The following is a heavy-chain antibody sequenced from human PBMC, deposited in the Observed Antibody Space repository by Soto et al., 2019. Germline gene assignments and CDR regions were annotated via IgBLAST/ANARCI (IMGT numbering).Heavy chain of an antibody. CDR2: IYPHDSDS. CDR3: ARRLDNTLDF. J-gene: IGHJ4*02. V-gene: IGHV5-51*01. Sequence: GESLKISCKGSGYNFATYWIGWVRQMPGKGLEWMGIIYPHDSDSRYSPSFQGQVTISADKSISTAYLQWSSLKASDTAIYYCARRLDNTLDFWGQGTLVTVSS. CDR1: GYNFATYW. D-gene: IGHD1-20*01.